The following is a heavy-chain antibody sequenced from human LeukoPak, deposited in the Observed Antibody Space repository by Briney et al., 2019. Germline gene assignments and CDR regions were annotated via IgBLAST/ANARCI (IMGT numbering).Heavy chain of an antibody. V-gene: IGHV1-69*04. CDR3: ARGPYPYCSSTSCYSY. J-gene: IGHJ4*02. CDR1: GYTFTSYG. D-gene: IGHD2-2*01. Sequence: SVKVSCKASGYTFTSYGISWVRQAPGQGLEWMGRIIPILGIANYAQKFQGRVTITADKSTSTAYMELSSLRSEDTAVYYCARGPYPYCSSTSCYSYWGQGTLVTVSS. CDR2: IIPILGIA.